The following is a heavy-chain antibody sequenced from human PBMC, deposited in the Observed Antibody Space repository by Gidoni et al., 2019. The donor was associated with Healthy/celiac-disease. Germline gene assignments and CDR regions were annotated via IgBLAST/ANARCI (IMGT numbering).Heavy chain of an antibody. J-gene: IGHJ4*02. V-gene: IGHV4-34*01. CDR1: GGSFSGYY. CDR3: ARGRNLCTNGVCYRVRYYFDY. D-gene: IGHD2-8*01. CDR2: INHSGST. Sequence: QVQLQQWGAGLLKPSETLSLTCAVYGGSFSGYYWSWIRQPPGKGLEWIGEINHSGSTNYNPSLKSRVTISVDTSKNQFSLKLSSVTAADTAVYYCARGRNLCTNGVCYRVRYYFDYWGQGTLVTVSS.